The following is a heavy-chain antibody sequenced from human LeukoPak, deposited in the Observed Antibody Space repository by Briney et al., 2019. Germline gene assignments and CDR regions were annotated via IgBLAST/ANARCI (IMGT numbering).Heavy chain of an antibody. Sequence: SETLSLTCTVSGGSISSYYWSWIRQPAGKELEWIGRIYTSGSTNYNPSLKSRVTMSVDRSKNQFSLKLSSVTAADTAVYYCATLTAVVTPSYFDYWGQGTQVTVSS. CDR2: IYTSGST. V-gene: IGHV4-4*07. D-gene: IGHD4-23*01. CDR1: GGSISSYY. CDR3: ATLTAVVTPSYFDY. J-gene: IGHJ4*02.